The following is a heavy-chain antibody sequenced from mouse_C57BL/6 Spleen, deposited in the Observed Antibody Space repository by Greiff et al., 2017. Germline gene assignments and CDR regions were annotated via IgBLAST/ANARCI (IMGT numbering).Heavy chain of an antibody. V-gene: IGHV3-6*01. CDR2: ISYDGSN. D-gene: IGHD2-4*01. CDR1: GYSITSGYY. CDR3: ARDHDSAWFAY. J-gene: IGHJ3*01. Sequence: DVKLQESGPGLVKPSQSLSLTCSVTGYSITSGYYWNWIRQFPGNKLEWMGYISYDGSNNYNPSLKNRISITRDTSKNQFFLKLNSVTTEDTATYYCARDHDSAWFAYWGQGTLVTVSA.